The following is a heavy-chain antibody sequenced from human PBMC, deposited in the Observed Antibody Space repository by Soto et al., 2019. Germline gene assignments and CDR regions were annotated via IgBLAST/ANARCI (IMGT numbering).Heavy chain of an antibody. V-gene: IGHV1-18*01. D-gene: IGHD3-22*01. CDR2: ISAYNGNT. CDR3: AISRVGYDSSGYYYGHFDY. J-gene: IGHJ4*02. CDR1: GYTFTSYG. Sequence: ASVKVSCKASGYTFTSYGISWVRQAPGQGLEWMGWISAYNGNTNYAQKLQGRVTMTTDTSTSTAYMELRSLRSDDTAVYYCAISRVGYDSSGYYYGHFDYWGQGTLVTVSS.